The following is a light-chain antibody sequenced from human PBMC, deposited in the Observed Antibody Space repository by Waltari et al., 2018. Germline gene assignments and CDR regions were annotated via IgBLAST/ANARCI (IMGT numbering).Light chain of an antibody. CDR3: MQALQTPLT. V-gene: IGKV2-28*01. Sequence: DIVMTQSPLSLPVTPGYPASIPCRTSQSLLHSNGYNYLDWYLQKPGQSPQLLIYLGSNRASGVPDRFSGSGSGTDFTLKISRVEAEDVGVYYCMQALQTPLTFGGGTKVEIK. CDR1: QSLLHSNGYNY. CDR2: LGS. J-gene: IGKJ4*01.